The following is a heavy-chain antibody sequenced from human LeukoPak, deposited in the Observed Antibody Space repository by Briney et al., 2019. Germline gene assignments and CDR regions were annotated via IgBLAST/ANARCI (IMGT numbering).Heavy chain of an antibody. D-gene: IGHD2-2*01. V-gene: IGHV1-2*02. CDR2: ISPNSGGT. Sequence: ASVKVSCKASGYTFTAYYMHWVRQAPGQGLEWMGWISPNSGGTNYAQKFQGRVTMTRDTSISTAYMELSRLISDDTAVYYCAGDRVVVPAAFDYWGQGTLVTVSS. CDR3: AGDRVVVPAAFDY. CDR1: GYTFTAYY. J-gene: IGHJ4*02.